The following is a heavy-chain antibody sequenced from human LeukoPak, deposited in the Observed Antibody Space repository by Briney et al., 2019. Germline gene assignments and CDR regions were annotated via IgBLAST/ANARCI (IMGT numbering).Heavy chain of an antibody. D-gene: IGHD3-10*01. J-gene: IGHJ6*02. CDR2: ISGSGGST. V-gene: IGHV3-23*01. Sequence: GGSLRLSCAASGFTFSSYAMSWVRQAPGKGLEWVSAISGSGGSTYYADSVKGRFTISRDNSKNTLYLQMNSLRAEDTAVYYCAKEGFRVLSGYYGMDVWGQGTTVIVSS. CDR1: GFTFSSYA. CDR3: AKEGFRVLSGYYGMDV.